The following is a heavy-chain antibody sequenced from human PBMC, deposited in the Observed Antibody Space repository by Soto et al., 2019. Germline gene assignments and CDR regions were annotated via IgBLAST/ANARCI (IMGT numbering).Heavy chain of an antibody. CDR1: GFTFSSYG. V-gene: IGHV3-30*18. J-gene: IGHJ4*02. CDR2: ISYDGSNK. D-gene: IGHD3-10*01. Sequence: QVQLVESGGGVVQPGRSLRLSCAASGFTFSSYGMHWVRQAPGKGLEWVAVISYDGSNKYYADSVKGRFTISRDNSENTLYLQMNSLRAEDTAVYYCAKDAYGSGSYCLVDYWGQGTLVTVSS. CDR3: AKDAYGSGSYCLVDY.